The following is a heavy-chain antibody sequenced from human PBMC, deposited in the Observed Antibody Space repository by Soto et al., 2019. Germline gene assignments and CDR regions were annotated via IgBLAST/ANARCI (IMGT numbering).Heavy chain of an antibody. V-gene: IGHV4-4*07. CDR3: VRGDVFDI. Sequence: QLQLQESGPGLVKPSETLSLICTVSGGSISGYFWSWVRQPAGKGLEWIGRIYSAGSTNYNPSLKSRVTMSVDTSQNQFSLKLTSVTAADTAMYYCVRGDVFDIWGRGTMVNVSS. D-gene: IGHD3-16*01. CDR1: GGSISGYF. CDR2: IYSAGST. J-gene: IGHJ3*02.